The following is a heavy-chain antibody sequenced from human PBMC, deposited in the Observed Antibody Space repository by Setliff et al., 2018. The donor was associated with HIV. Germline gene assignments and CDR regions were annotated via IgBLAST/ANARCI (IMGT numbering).Heavy chain of an antibody. CDR1: GGSISRRDYC. D-gene: IGHD4-17*01. CDR2: VYYTWNT. CDR3: ARDGGPNAYGGNSESWYFDL. Sequence: SETLSLTCTVSGGSISRRDYCWGWIRQPPGKGLEWIGSVYYTWNTYYNPSLKSRVTVSVDTSKNQFSLKLSSVTAADTAVHYCARDGGPNAYGGNSESWYFDLWGRGTLVTVSS. V-gene: IGHV4-39*07. J-gene: IGHJ2*01.